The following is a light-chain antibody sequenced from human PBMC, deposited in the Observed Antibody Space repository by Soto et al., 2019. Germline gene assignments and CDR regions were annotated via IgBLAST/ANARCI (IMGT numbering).Light chain of an antibody. J-gene: IGKJ5*01. CDR3: QQYGTSEII. V-gene: IGKV3-20*01. CDR2: DTY. CDR1: QTLSNSF. Sequence: EIVLTQSPGTLSLSPGERATLSFRASQTLSNSFIAWYQQKPGQAHRLLIYDTYTRATGVQDRYSASGSGTDLTLTISRLEPEDFAVFFCQQYGTSEIIFGQGTRLEIK.